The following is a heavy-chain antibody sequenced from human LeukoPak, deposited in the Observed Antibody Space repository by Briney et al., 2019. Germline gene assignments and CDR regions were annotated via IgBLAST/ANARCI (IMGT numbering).Heavy chain of an antibody. CDR3: ARDYYDFWSGYTDAFDI. D-gene: IGHD3-3*01. Sequence: PGGSLRVSCAASGFTFSSYSMNWVRQAPGKGLEWVSSISSSSSYIYYADSVKGRFTISRDNAKNSLYLQMNSLRAEDTAVYYCARDYYDFWSGYTDAFDIWGQGTMVTVSS. V-gene: IGHV3-21*01. CDR1: GFTFSSYS. CDR2: ISSSSSYI. J-gene: IGHJ3*02.